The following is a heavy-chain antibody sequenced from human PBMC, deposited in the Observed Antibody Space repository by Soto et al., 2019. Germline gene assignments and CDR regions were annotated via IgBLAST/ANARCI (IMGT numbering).Heavy chain of an antibody. V-gene: IGHV1-69*01. CDR2: IITLFGTT. Sequence: VQLMQSGAEVKQPGSSVKVSCKASGGTFRSHSINWVRQAPGQGLEWMEGIITLFGTTNYAQNFQGRVTIAAEQSTSTAYMELNSLRSEDTAVYYCAREVGYGDFSAALLDWGQGTLVTVSS. J-gene: IGHJ4*02. CDR3: AREVGYGDFSAALLD. CDR1: GGTFRSHS. D-gene: IGHD4-17*01.